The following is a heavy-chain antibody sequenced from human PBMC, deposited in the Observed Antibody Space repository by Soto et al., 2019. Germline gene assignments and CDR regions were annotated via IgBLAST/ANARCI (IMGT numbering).Heavy chain of an antibody. J-gene: IGHJ3*02. V-gene: IGHV4-59*08. Sequence: SETQSLTCTVSDGYIRGYVLSWIRQKTGKGPEWIGCIYYTGRTFYNPSLKSRVTTSADTSKNQFSLNLRSVTAADTALYYCARHVGSNWFWAFDIWGRGTMVTVSS. CDR1: DGYIRGYV. CDR2: IYYTGRT. CDR3: ARHVGSNWFWAFDI. D-gene: IGHD6-13*01.